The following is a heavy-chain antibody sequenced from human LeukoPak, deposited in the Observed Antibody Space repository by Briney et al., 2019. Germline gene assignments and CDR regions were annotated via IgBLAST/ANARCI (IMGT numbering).Heavy chain of an antibody. CDR2: IDYSGST. Sequence: SETLSLTCTVSGGSISTYYWTWIRQPPGKGLEWIGYIDYSGSTNYNPSLKSRVTISVDTSKNQFSLKLSSVTAADTAVYYCARGLNYYYYMDVWGKGTTVTISS. CDR3: ARGLNYYYYMDV. D-gene: IGHD4/OR15-4a*01. V-gene: IGHV4-59*01. CDR1: GGSISTYY. J-gene: IGHJ6*03.